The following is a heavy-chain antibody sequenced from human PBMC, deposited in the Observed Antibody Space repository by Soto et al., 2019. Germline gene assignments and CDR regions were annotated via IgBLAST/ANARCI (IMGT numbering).Heavy chain of an antibody. V-gene: IGHV4-61*01. D-gene: IGHD5-12*01. CDR3: ARGDVRGYSGYDHGGVDY. Sequence: SETLSLTCTVSGVSVNSGTYYWSWIRQPPGKELEWIWYTYYSGITNYNPSLKSRITRSVDTSKNPYTLKLSSVTAADTAVYYGARGDVRGYSGYDHGGVDYWGQGTLVTVSS. CDR2: TYYSGIT. J-gene: IGHJ4*02. CDR1: GVSVNSGTYY.